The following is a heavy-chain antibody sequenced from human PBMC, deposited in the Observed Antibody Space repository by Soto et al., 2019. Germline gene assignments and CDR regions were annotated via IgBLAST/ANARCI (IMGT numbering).Heavy chain of an antibody. D-gene: IGHD3-10*01. CDR2: IIPIFGTA. V-gene: IGHV1-69*01. Sequence: QVQLVQSGAEVKKPGSSVKVSCTASGGTFSSYAIIWVRQAPGQGLEWMGGIIPIFGTANYAQKFQGRVTITADESTSTAYMELSSLRSEDTAVYYCARGSGSYYDYYYGMDVWGQGTTVTVSS. J-gene: IGHJ6*02. CDR3: ARGSGSYYDYYYGMDV. CDR1: GGTFSSYA.